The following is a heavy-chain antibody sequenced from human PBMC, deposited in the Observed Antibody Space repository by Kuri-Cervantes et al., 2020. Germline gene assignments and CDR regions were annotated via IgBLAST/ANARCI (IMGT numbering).Heavy chain of an antibody. V-gene: IGHV3-30-3*01. Sequence: GESLKISCAASGFTFSAYAMHWIRQAPGKGLEWVAVISYDGSNKYYADSVKGRFTISRDNSKNTLYLQMNSLRAEDTAVYYCETLGGAIRYFDWWDAHWGQGTLVTVSS. CDR2: ISYDGSNK. CDR3: ETLGGAIRYFDWWDAH. CDR1: GFTFSAYA. D-gene: IGHD3-9*01. J-gene: IGHJ4*02.